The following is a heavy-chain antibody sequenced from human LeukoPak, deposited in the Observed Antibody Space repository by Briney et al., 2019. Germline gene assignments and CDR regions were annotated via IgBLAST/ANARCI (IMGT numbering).Heavy chain of an antibody. Sequence: TSETLSLTCTVSGGSISSSNYHWNWIRQPPGKGLEWMGYISNSGSTSFNPSLQSRVTMSVDTSKNQFSLKLRSVTAADTAVYYCARRGPPWWDYWGQGTLVTVSS. D-gene: IGHD2-15*01. CDR3: ARRGPPWWDY. J-gene: IGHJ4*02. V-gene: IGHV4-61*05. CDR1: GGSISSSNYH. CDR2: ISNSGST.